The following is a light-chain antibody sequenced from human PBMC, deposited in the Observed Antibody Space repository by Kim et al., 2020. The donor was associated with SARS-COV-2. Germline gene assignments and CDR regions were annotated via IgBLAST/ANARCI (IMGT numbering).Light chain of an antibody. CDR1: SIDVGTSNR. CDR2: EVT. J-gene: IGLJ1*01. CDR3: SSWTTSGAYL. Sequence: GQSVTISCPGTSIDVGTSNRVSWYRQSPGPAPKRIIYEVTNRPSGVPDRFSGSKSGNTASLTISGLQAEDETDYFCSSWTTSGAYLFGRGTKVTVL. V-gene: IGLV2-18*02.